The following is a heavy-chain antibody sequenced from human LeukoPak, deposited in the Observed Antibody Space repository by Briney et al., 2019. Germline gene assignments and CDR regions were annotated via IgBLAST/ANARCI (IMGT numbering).Heavy chain of an antibody. J-gene: IGHJ3*02. V-gene: IGHV3-30-3*01. CDR1: GFTFSSYT. CDR3: ARLDDAFDI. Sequence: GGSLRLSCAASGFTFSSYTIHWVRQAPGKGLEWVAVISYDGNNKYYADSVKGRFTISRDNSKNMLYLQMNSLRAEDTAVYYCARLDDAFDIWGQGTMVTVSS. CDR2: ISYDGNNK.